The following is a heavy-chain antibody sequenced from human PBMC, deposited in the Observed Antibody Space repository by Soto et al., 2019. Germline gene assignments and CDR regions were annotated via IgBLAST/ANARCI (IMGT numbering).Heavy chain of an antibody. J-gene: IGHJ5*02. V-gene: IGHV3-23*01. Sequence: EVQLLESGGGLVQPGGSLRLSCAASGFAFSTYAMTWVRQAPGKGLEWVSALSGSGGSTYYADSVKGRFTISRDNSKNTLYLQMNSLRAEDTAVYYCEQDPRYYYDSSGYSGWFDPWGQGTLVTVSS. CDR1: GFAFSTYA. D-gene: IGHD3-22*01. CDR3: EQDPRYYYDSSGYSGWFDP. CDR2: LSGSGGST.